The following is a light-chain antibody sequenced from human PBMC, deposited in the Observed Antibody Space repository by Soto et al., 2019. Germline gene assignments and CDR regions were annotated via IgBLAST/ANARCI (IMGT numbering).Light chain of an antibody. V-gene: IGKV3-20*01. CDR2: GAS. CDR1: QSVSSSY. CDR3: QLFGSSPFT. Sequence: EIVLTQSPGTLSLSPGERATLSCRASQSVSSSYLAWYQQKPGQAPRLLIYGASSKATGIPDRFSGSGSGTDFTLTSSRLEPEDFAVYYCQLFGSSPFTFGPGTKVDIK. J-gene: IGKJ3*01.